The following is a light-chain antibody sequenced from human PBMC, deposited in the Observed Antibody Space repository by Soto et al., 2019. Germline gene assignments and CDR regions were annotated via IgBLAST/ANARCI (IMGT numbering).Light chain of an antibody. J-gene: IGKJ1*01. CDR3: QQYQNLWT. V-gene: IGKV3-20*01. CDR1: QSVSSTY. CDR2: GAS. Sequence: EIVLSQSPGTLSLSPGERATLSCRASQSVSSTYLAWYQHKPGQAPRLLIYGASSRATGVPARFSGSGSGTEFTLTISSLQSEDFALYYCQQYQNLWTFGQGTKV.